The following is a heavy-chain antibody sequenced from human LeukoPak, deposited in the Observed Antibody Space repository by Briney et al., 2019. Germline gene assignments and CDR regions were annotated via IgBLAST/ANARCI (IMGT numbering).Heavy chain of an antibody. D-gene: IGHD3-16*02. J-gene: IGHJ4*02. Sequence: SETLSLTCTVSGGSISSYYWSWIRQPPGKGLEWIGEINHSGSTNYNPSLKSRVTISVDTSKNQFSLRLNSVTAADTAMYYCARSHDHLWGNYPDYWGQGTLVTVSS. V-gene: IGHV4-59*12. CDR2: INHSGST. CDR3: ARSHDHLWGNYPDY. CDR1: GGSISSYY.